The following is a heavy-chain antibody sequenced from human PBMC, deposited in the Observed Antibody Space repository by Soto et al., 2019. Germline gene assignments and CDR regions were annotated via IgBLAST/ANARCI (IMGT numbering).Heavy chain of an antibody. J-gene: IGHJ3*02. CDR1: GFTFGDYA. D-gene: IGHD3-22*01. CDR3: TRVSTMISWDAFDI. Sequence: GGSLRLSCTASGFTFGDYAMSWSRQAPGKGLEWVGFIRSKAYGGTTEYAASVKGRFTISRDDSKSIAYLQMNSLKTEDTAVYYCTRVSTMISWDAFDIWGQGTMVTVSS. CDR2: IRSKAYGGTT. V-gene: IGHV3-49*03.